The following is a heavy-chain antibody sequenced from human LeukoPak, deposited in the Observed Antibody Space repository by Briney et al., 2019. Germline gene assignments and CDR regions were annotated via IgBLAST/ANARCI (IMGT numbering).Heavy chain of an antibody. CDR3: ARDVHGDYGSGWFDP. CDR2: IMPLFGTA. J-gene: IGHJ5*02. Sequence: SVKLSCKTSGGTFNNSAISWVRQAPGQGLEWLGGIMPLFGTAGYAQKFQARVTITKDESTRTVYLELTSLTSDDTAVYYCARDVHGDYGSGWFDPWGQGTLVSVSS. D-gene: IGHD4-17*01. V-gene: IGHV1-69*05. CDR1: GGTFNNSA.